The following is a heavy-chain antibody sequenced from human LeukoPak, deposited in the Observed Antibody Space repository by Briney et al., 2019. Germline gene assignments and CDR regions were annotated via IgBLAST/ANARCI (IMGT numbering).Heavy chain of an antibody. D-gene: IGHD3-22*01. CDR1: GGSISSYY. CDR3: ARDRDYYDSSGYYTHGEFDY. J-gene: IGHJ4*02. V-gene: IGHV4-59*01. CDR2: IYYSGST. Sequence: SETLSLTCTVSGGSISSYYWSWIRQPPGKGLEWIGYIYYSGSTNYNPSLKSRVTISVDTSKNQFSQKLSSVTAADTAVYYCARDRDYYDSSGYYTHGEFDYWGQGTLVTVSS.